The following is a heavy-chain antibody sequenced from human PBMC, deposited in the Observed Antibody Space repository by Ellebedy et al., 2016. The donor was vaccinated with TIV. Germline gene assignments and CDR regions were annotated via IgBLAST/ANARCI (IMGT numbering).Heavy chain of an antibody. D-gene: IGHD6-13*01. CDR2: ISYDGSNK. V-gene: IGHV3-30*03. J-gene: IGHJ4*02. CDR3: ARDKIHSSSWYSSWDY. CDR1: GFTFSSYG. Sequence: GGSLRLSXAASGFTFSSYGMHWVRQAPGKGLEWVAVISYDGSNKYYADSVKGRFTISRDNSKNTLYLQMNSLRAEDMAVYYCARDKIHSSSWYSSWDYWGQGTLVTVSS.